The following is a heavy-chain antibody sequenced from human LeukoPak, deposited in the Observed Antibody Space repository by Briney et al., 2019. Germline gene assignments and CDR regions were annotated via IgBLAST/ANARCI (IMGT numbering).Heavy chain of an antibody. D-gene: IGHD6-13*01. CDR3: ARVGAAAGPYYFDY. V-gene: IGHV1-3*01. Sequence: ASVKVSCKASGYTFSNYAMHWVRQAPGQRLEWMGWINVGNGNTKYSQKFQGRVTIIRDTSASTAYMELSSLRSEDTAVYYCARVGAAAGPYYFDYWGQGTLVTVSS. J-gene: IGHJ4*02. CDR2: INVGNGNT. CDR1: GYTFSNYA.